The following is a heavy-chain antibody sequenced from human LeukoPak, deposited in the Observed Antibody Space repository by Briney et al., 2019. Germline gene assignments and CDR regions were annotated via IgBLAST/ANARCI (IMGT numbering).Heavy chain of an antibody. J-gene: IGHJ4*02. CDR2: INHSGST. CDR3: AREVPCSGGSCYSTTFDY. CDR1: GGSFSGYY. D-gene: IGHD2-15*01. V-gene: IGHV4-34*01. Sequence: SETLSLTCAVYGGSFSGYYWSWIRQPPGKGLEWIGEINHSGSTNYNPSLKSRVTISVDTSKNQFSLKLSSVTAADTAAYYCAREVPCSGGSCYSTTFDYWGQGTLVTVSS.